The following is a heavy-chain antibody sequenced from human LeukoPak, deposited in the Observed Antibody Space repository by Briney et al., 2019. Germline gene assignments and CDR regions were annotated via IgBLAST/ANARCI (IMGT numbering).Heavy chain of an antibody. V-gene: IGHV4-39*01. J-gene: IGHJ4*02. CDR2: IYYSGST. D-gene: IGHD3-10*01. Sequence: SETLSLTCTVSGGSISSSNYYWGWIRQPPGKGLEWIGSIYYSGSTYYNPSLKSRVTISVDTSKNQFSLKLSSVTAADTAVYYCARPMVRGVIAFDYWGQGTLVTVSS. CDR1: GGSISSSNYY. CDR3: ARPMVRGVIAFDY.